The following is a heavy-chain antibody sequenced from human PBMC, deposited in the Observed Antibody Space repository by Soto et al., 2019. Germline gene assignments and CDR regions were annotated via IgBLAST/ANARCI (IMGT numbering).Heavy chain of an antibody. CDR3: ARQGFGGIHGLVDV. CDR2: LHYGGSS. D-gene: IGHD3-10*01. CDR1: GGSISSYY. V-gene: IGHV4-59*08. J-gene: IGHJ6*02. Sequence: QVQLKESGPGLVKPSETLSLTCTVSGGSISSYYCRWFRQPPGKGLEWIWVLHYGGSSDYTPSLRSRVTMSVDTSMNQFSLGLSSVTAADTARYYSARQGFGGIHGLVDVWCPGTTVSVSS.